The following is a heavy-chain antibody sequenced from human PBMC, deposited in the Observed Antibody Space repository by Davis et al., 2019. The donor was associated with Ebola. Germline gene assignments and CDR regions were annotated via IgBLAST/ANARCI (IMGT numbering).Heavy chain of an antibody. CDR1: GGSISSYY. CDR3: ARETPPLSTVVTGGADY. Sequence: PSETLSLTCTVSGGSISSYYWSWIRQPAGKGLEWIGRIYTSGSTNYNPSLKSRVTMSVGTSKNQFSLKLSSVTAADTAVYYCARETPPLSTVVTGGADYWGQGTLVTVSS. D-gene: IGHD4-23*01. J-gene: IGHJ4*02. CDR2: IYTSGST. V-gene: IGHV4-4*07.